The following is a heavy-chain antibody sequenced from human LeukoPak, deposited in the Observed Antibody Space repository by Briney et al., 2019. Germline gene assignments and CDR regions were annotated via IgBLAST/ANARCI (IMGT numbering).Heavy chain of an antibody. Sequence: GGSLTLSCAAWWFTLSSYVMSGVGPAPGKGVGWVSAISGSGGSTYYADSVKGRFTISRDNSKNTLYLQMNSLRAEDTAVYYCAKGSGTDAFDIWGQGTMVTVSS. CDR2: ISGSGGST. CDR3: AKGSGTDAFDI. D-gene: IGHD3-3*01. CDR1: WFTLSSYV. V-gene: IGHV3-23*01. J-gene: IGHJ3*02.